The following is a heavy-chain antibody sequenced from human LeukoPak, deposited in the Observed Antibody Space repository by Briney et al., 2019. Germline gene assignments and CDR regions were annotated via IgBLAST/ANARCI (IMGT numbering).Heavy chain of an antibody. CDR1: GGSISSSSYY. J-gene: IGHJ6*02. V-gene: IGHV4-39*07. Sequence: SETLSLTCTVSGGSISSSSYYWGWIRQPPGKGLEWIGSIYYSGSTYYNPSLKSRVTISVDTSKNQFSLKLSSVTAADTAVCYCARSHPEHGMDVWGQGTTVTVSS. CDR3: ARSHPEHGMDV. CDR2: IYYSGST.